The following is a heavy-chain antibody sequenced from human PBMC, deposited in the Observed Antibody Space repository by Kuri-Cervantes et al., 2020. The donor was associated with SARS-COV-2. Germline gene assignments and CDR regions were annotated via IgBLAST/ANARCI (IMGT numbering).Heavy chain of an antibody. CDR3: ARPYSDFWGLYQHSYKYHGLDV. V-gene: IGHV4-4*02. CDR1: GDSMNNGNW. D-gene: IGHD3-3*01. CDR2: IYHNGNT. J-gene: IGHJ6*02. Sequence: SETLSLTCDVSGDSMNNGNWWTWVRQTPGKGLEWIGEIYHNGNTNYNPSLKSRVTISVDESKNQFSLKLNSVTAADTAVYYCARPYSDFWGLYQHSYKYHGLDVWGQGTTVTVSS.